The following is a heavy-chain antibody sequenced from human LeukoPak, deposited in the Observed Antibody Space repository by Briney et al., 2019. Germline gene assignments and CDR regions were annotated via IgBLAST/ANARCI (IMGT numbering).Heavy chain of an antibody. CDR1: GFSLTTSGVA. CDR3: AHSLYDYVWGSYRPFDY. D-gene: IGHD3-16*02. V-gene: IGHV2-5*01. CDR2: IYWNDAN. Sequence: SGPTLVKPTQTLTLTCTFSGFSLTTSGVAVGWIRQPPGEALDWLALIYWNDANRYSPSLKSRLTITKDTTKNHVVLTMTNMDPVDTATYYCAHSLYDYVWGSYRPFDYWGQGTLVSVSS. J-gene: IGHJ4*02.